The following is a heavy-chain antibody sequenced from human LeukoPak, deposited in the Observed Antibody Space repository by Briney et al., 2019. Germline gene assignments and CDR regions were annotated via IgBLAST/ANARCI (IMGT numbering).Heavy chain of an antibody. Sequence: GGSLRLSCAASGFTFSSYAMHWVRQAPGKGLEWVAVISYDGSNKYYADSVKGRFTISRDNSKNTLYLQMNSLRAEDTAVYYCARGWFGGPRPLWFGEFLDYWGQGTLVTVSS. J-gene: IGHJ4*02. V-gene: IGHV3-30-3*01. D-gene: IGHD3-10*01. CDR2: ISYDGSNK. CDR3: ARGWFGGPRPLWFGEFLDY. CDR1: GFTFSSYA.